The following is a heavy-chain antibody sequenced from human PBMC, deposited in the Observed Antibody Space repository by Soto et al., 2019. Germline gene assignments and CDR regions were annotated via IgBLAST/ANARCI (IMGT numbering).Heavy chain of an antibody. J-gene: IGHJ3*02. CDR3: AREGGSGSYHHRSDAFDI. Sequence: SETLSLTCTVSGGSVSSESHYWSWIRQTPGKGLEWIGYIYYTGSTNYNPSLKGRVTMSVDTSRDQVSLRLRSVTRADTAVYYCAREGGSGSYHHRSDAFDIWGQGTMVTVSS. CDR2: IYYTGST. CDR1: GGSVSSESHY. V-gene: IGHV4-61*01. D-gene: IGHD3-10*01.